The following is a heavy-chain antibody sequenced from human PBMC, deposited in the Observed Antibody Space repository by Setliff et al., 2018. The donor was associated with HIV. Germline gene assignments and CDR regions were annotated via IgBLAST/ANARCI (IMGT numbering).Heavy chain of an antibody. D-gene: IGHD7-27*01. CDR3: ARQVGNKVLFDS. J-gene: IGHJ4*02. CDR1: GFSVTSDYF. Sequence: PSETLSLTCAVSGFSVTSDYFWGWIRQAPGKGLEWIGSVRHGGGTYYNPSLNNRVTMSVDRSKNHFSLKLTSVTAADTAVYYCARQVGNKVLFDSWGQGTLVTVSS. CDR2: VRHGGGT. V-gene: IGHV4-38-2*01.